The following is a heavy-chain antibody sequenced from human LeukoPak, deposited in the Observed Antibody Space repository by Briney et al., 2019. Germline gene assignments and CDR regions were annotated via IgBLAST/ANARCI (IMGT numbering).Heavy chain of an antibody. Sequence: SETLSLTCTVSGVSTSSYYWSWIRQPPGKGLEWIGYIYYSGSTNCNPSLKSRVTISIDTSKNQFSLELNSVTAADTAVYYCARGEYSSSRFDPWGQGTLVTVSS. CDR3: ARGEYSSSRFDP. V-gene: IGHV4-59*01. D-gene: IGHD6-13*01. J-gene: IGHJ5*02. CDR2: IYYSGST. CDR1: GVSTSSYY.